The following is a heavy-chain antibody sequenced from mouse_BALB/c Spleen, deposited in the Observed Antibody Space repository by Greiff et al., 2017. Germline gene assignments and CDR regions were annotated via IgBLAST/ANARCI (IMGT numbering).Heavy chain of an antibody. Sequence: VQLQQSGPELVKPGASVRISCKASGYTFTSYYIHWVKQRPGQGLEWIGWIYPGNVNTKYNEKFKGKATLTADKSSSTAYMQLSSLTSEDAAVYFCARHYGPYYFDYWGQGTTLPVSS. CDR1: GYTFTSYY. V-gene: IGHV1S56*01. J-gene: IGHJ2*01. D-gene: IGHD1-2*01. CDR2: IYPGNVNT. CDR3: ARHYGPYYFDY.